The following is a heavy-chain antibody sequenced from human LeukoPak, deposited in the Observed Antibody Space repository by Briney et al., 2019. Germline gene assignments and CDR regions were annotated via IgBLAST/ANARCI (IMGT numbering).Heavy chain of an antibody. CDR1: VDSVSSNSAA. Sequence: SQTLSLTCAISVDSVSSNSAAWNWIRQSPSRGLEWLGRTYYRSKWYNDYAVSVKSRITINPDTSKNQFSLQLNSVTPEDTAVYYCARVVYGSGSYYSPTFDYWGQGTLVTVSS. CDR2: TYYRSKWYN. CDR3: ARVVYGSGSYYSPTFDY. D-gene: IGHD3-10*01. J-gene: IGHJ4*02. V-gene: IGHV6-1*01.